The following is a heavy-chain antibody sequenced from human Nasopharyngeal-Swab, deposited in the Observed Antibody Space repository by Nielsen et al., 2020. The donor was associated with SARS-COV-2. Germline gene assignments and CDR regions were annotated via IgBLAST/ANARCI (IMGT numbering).Heavy chain of an antibody. CDR1: GFTFSSYA. D-gene: IGHD4-17*01. V-gene: IGHV3-30*04. CDR2: ISYDGSNK. Sequence: LSLTCAASGFTFSSYAIHWVRQAPGKGLEWVAVISYDGSNKYYADSVKGRFTISRDNSKNTLYLQMNSLRAEDTAVYYCARGTTVTYCDYWGQGTLVTVSS. CDR3: ARGTTVTYCDY. J-gene: IGHJ4*02.